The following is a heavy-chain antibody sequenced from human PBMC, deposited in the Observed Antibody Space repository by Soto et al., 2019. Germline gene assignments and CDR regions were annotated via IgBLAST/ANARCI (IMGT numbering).Heavy chain of an antibody. Sequence: QLQLQESGPGLVKPSETLSLTCTVSGGSISSSSYYWGWIRQPPGKGLEWIGSIYYSGSTYYNPSLKSRVSISVDTSKNQFSLKLSSVTAADTAVYYCARLYYGSGSYFWGQGTLVTASS. J-gene: IGHJ4*02. CDR2: IYYSGST. V-gene: IGHV4-39*01. D-gene: IGHD3-10*01. CDR3: ARLYYGSGSYF. CDR1: GGSISSSSYY.